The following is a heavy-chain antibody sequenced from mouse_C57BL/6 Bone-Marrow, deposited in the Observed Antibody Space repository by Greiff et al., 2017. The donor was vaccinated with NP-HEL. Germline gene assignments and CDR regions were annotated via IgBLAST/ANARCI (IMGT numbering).Heavy chain of an antibody. V-gene: IGHV1-78*01. J-gene: IGHJ4*01. Sequence: VKLVESDAELVKPGASVKISCKVSGYTFTDHTIHWMKQRPEQGLEWIGYIYPRDGSTKYNEKFKGKATLTADKSSSTAYMQLNSLTSEDSAVYFCAGDGPYYAMDYWGQGTSVTVSS. CDR3: AGDGPYYAMDY. CDR2: IYPRDGST. CDR1: GYTFTDHT. D-gene: IGHD2-3*01.